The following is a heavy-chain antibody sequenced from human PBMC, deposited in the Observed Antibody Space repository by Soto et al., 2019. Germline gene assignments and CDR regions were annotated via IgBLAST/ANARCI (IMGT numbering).Heavy chain of an antibody. CDR1: GGSISSGPYS. J-gene: IGHJ4*02. V-gene: IGHV4-39*01. CDR3: ASQKLDVPASFDY. Sequence: SETLSLTCTVSGGSISSGPYSWGWIRQPPGKGLEWIGTFYYSGSTNYNPSLESRVTISVDTSRNQFSLKVSSVTAADTAVYYCASQKLDVPASFDYWSQGTLVTVSS. CDR2: FYYSGST. D-gene: IGHD3-3*02.